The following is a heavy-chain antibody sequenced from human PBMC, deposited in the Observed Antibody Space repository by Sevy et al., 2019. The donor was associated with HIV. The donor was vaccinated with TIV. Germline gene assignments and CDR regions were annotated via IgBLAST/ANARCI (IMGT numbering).Heavy chain of an antibody. CDR2: ISSSSSYI. CDR1: GFTFSSYS. J-gene: IGHJ4*02. D-gene: IGHD6-13*01. CDR3: ARDPRTAAAGTRYFDY. V-gene: IGHV3-21*01. Sequence: GESLKISCAASGFTFSSYSMNWVRQAPGKGLEWVSSISSSSSYIYYADSVKGRFTISRDNAKNSPYLQMNSLRAEDTAVYYCARDPRTAAAGTRYFDYWGQGTLVTVSS.